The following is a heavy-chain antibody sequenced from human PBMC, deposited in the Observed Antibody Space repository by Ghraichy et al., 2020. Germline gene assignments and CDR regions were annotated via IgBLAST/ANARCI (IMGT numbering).Heavy chain of an antibody. CDR1: GFTFSSYW. V-gene: IGHV3-7*01. CDR2: IKQDGSEK. D-gene: IGHD1-26*01. Sequence: GGYLRLSCAASGFTFSSYWMSWVRQAPGKGLEWVANIKQDGSEKYYVDSVKGRFTISRDNAKNSLYLQMNSLRAEDTAVYYCARDYSGSYYSAFDIWGQGTMVTVSS. CDR3: ARDYSGSYYSAFDI. J-gene: IGHJ3*02.